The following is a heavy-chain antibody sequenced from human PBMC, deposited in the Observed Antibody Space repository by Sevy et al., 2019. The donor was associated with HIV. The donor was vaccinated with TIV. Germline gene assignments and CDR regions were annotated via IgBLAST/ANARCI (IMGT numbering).Heavy chain of an antibody. D-gene: IGHD6-13*01. J-gene: IGHJ4*02. Sequence: GGSLRLSCVASGFTFSDHYMEWVRQAPGKGLEWVGRTRNKADGYTTEYASSVKGRFTISRDESKNSRYVQMNSLKTEDTAVYYCATHAGIAAAGRVFDYWGQGTLVTVSS. CDR2: TRNKADGYTT. CDR3: ATHAGIAAAGRVFDY. V-gene: IGHV3-72*01. CDR1: GFTFSDHY.